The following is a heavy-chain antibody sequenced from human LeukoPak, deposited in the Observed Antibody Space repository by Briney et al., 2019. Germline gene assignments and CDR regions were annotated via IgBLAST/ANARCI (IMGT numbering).Heavy chain of an antibody. CDR1: GFTFSTYW. Sequence: GGSLRLSCAASGFTFSTYWMHWVRQAPGKGLVWVSRIKSDGSATTYADFVKGRFTVSRDNAKNTLYLQMNSLRAEDRAMYFGARVVGSGSIAGYCWGQGTLVTVSS. D-gene: IGHD3-22*01. J-gene: IGHJ4*02. CDR2: IKSDGSAT. CDR3: ARVVGSGSIAGYC. V-gene: IGHV3-74*03.